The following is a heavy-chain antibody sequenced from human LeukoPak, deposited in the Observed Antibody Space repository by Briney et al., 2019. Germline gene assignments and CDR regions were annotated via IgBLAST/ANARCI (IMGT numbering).Heavy chain of an antibody. D-gene: IGHD3-22*01. J-gene: IGHJ4*02. CDR3: ARDYYDSSGYGVGSYFDY. Sequence: NSSQTLSLTCTVSGGSISSGGYSWSWIRQPPGKGLEWIGYIYHSGSTYYNPSLKSRVTISVDRSKNQFSLKLSSVTAADTAVYYCARDYYDSSGYGVGSYFDYWGQGTLVTVSS. CDR1: GGSISSGGYS. V-gene: IGHV4-30-2*01. CDR2: IYHSGST.